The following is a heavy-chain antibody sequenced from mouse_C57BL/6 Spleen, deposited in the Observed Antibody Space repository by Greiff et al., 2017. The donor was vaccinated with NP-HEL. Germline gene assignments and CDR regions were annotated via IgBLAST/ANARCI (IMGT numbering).Heavy chain of an antibody. Sequence: VQLVESGPELVKPGASVKISCKASGYAFSSSWMNWVKQRPGKGLEWIGRIYPGDGDTNYNGKFKGKATLTADKSSSTAYMQLSSLTSEDSAVYFCARVGYDYAMDYWGQGTSVTVSS. CDR2: IYPGDGDT. CDR3: ARVGYDYAMDY. CDR1: GYAFSSSW. J-gene: IGHJ4*01. D-gene: IGHD2-2*01. V-gene: IGHV1-82*01.